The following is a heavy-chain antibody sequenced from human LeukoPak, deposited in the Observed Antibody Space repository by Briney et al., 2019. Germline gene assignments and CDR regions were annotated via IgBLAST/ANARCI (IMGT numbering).Heavy chain of an antibody. J-gene: IGHJ6*03. CDR3: ARVYSSSWYFGYLYIDV. CDR1: GFTVSSNY. D-gene: IGHD6-13*01. CDR2: ISWRSSDI. V-gene: IGHV3-21*01. Sequence: GGSLRLSCAASGFTVSSNYMSWVRQAPGKGLEWVSSISWRSSDIEYADSVKGRFTISRDNAKKSLYLQMNNLRAEDTAVYYCARVYSSSWYFGYLYIDVWGNGTTVTVSS.